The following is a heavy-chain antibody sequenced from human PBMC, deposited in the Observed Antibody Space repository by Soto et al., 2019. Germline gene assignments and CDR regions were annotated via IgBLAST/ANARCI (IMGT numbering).Heavy chain of an antibody. J-gene: IGHJ4*02. Sequence: QVQLVQSGAEVKKPGASVKVSCKASGYSFTSYAMHWVRQAPGQRLEWMGWINAGNGKTKYSQKFQGRVTITRDTSASTAYMELSSLRSEDTAVYYCARDDWNDVSINFYYWGQGTLVTVSS. D-gene: IGHD1-1*01. V-gene: IGHV1-3*01. CDR3: ARDDWNDVSINFYY. CDR1: GYSFTSYA. CDR2: INAGNGKT.